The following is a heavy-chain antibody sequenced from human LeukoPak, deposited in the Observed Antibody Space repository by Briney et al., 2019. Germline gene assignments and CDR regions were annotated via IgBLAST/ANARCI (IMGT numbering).Heavy chain of an antibody. CDR3: AKDRRTLAAAEYFQH. Sequence: GGSLRLSCAASGFTFSSYEMNWVRQAPGKGLEWVSAISGSGGSTYYADSVKGRFTISRDNSKNTLYLQMNSLRAEDTAVYYCAKDRRTLAAAEYFQHWGQGTLVTVSS. CDR1: GFTFSSYE. D-gene: IGHD6-25*01. CDR2: ISGSGGST. V-gene: IGHV3-23*01. J-gene: IGHJ1*01.